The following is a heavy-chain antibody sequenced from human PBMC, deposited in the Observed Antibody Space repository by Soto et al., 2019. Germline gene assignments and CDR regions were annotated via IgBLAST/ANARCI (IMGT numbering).Heavy chain of an antibody. J-gene: IGHJ4*02. CDR3: AGDASFGSTLIHHFDY. D-gene: IGHD3-10*01. V-gene: IGHV3-48*02. CDR2: ISSSSGKI. CDR1: GFNFNSYA. Sequence: PGGSLRLSCAASGFNFNSYAMNWVRQAPGKGLEWVSYISSSSGKIDYADSVKGRFTVSRDNGKKSLYLQMNSLRDEDTAVYYCAGDASFGSTLIHHFDYWGQGTQVTVSS.